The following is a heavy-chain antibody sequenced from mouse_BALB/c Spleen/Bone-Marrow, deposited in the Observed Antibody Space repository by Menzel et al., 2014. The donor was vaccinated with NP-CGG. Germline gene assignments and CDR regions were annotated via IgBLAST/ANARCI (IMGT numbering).Heavy chain of an antibody. CDR3: ARTYRPYALDY. CDR2: ISDGGSYT. J-gene: IGHJ4*01. D-gene: IGHD2-14*01. CDR1: GFIFSDYY. Sequence: EVMLVESGGGLVKPGGSLKLSCAASGFIFSDYYMYWVRQTPEKRLEWVATISDGGSYTSYPDSVKGRFTVSRDNAKNNLYLQMSSLKPEDTAFYYCARTYRPYALDYWGQGSSVTVSS. V-gene: IGHV5-4*02.